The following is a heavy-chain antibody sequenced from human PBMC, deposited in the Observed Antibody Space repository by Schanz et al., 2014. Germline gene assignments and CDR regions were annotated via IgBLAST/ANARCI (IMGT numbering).Heavy chain of an antibody. D-gene: IGHD3-10*01. CDR3: ARGIITMVRGGDVGAFDI. CDR2: IYYNGTNK. CDR1: GFNFSNYD. Sequence: QVQLVESGGGVVQPGRSLRLSCAASGFNFSNYDIHWVRQAPGTGLEWVALIYYNGTNKYYADSVKGRFTISRDNSQNTLYLQMNTLRTEDTAVYYCARGIITMVRGGDVGAFDIWGQGTMVTVSS. J-gene: IGHJ3*02. V-gene: IGHV3-30*03.